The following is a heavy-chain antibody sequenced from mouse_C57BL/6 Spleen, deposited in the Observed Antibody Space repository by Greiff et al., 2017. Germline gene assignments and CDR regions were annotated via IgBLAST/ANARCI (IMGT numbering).Heavy chain of an antibody. V-gene: IGHV1-66*01. D-gene: IGHD4-1*01. CDR2: IYPGSGNT. Sequence: QVQLQQSGPELVKPGASVKISCKASGYSFTSYYIHWVKQRPGQGLEWIGWIYPGSGNTKYNEKFKGKATLTADTSSSTAYMQLSSLTSEDSAVYYCARGTGTLFDYWGQGTTLTVSS. CDR1: GYSFTSYY. CDR3: ARGTGTLFDY. J-gene: IGHJ2*01.